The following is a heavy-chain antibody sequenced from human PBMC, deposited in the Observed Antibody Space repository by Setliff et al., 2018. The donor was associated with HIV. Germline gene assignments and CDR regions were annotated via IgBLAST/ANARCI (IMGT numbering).Heavy chain of an antibody. D-gene: IGHD3-10*01. Sequence: GGSLRLSCAGSGFSFGDHYVAWIRQSPGKGLEWISYISHSGTYTNYADSVKGRFTISRDNSKNTLYVQMNSLRAEDTAVYYCARHDVVRGAIDNWGQGTLVTVSS. J-gene: IGHJ4*02. CDR3: ARHDVVRGAIDN. V-gene: IGHV3-11*06. CDR1: GFSFGDHY. CDR2: ISHSGTYT.